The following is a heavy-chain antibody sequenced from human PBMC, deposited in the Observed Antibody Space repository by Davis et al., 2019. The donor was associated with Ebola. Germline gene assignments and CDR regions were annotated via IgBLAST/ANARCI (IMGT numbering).Heavy chain of an antibody. J-gene: IGHJ1*01. CDR1: GYTFTDFH. CDR2: INANAGGT. Sequence: ASVKVSCKASGYTFTDFHIHWVRHAPGQGLEWMGWINANAGGTAFAQKFQGRVTMTRDTSISTVYMQLSSLTSDDTAVYYCARVAVTGIGYFHHWGQGTLVTVSS. V-gene: IGHV1-2*02. D-gene: IGHD6-13*01. CDR3: ARVAVTGIGYFHH.